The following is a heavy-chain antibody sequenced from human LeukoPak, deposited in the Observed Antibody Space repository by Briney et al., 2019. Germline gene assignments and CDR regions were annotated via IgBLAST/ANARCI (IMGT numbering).Heavy chain of an antibody. CDR1: GYTFTSYG. D-gene: IGHD3-9*01. CDR3: ARVDMGYRYYYGMDV. CDR2: ISAYNGNT. Sequence: ASVKVSCKASGYTFTSYGISWVRQAHGQGLEWMGWISAYNGNTNYAQKLQGRVTMTTDTSTSTAYMELRSLRSDDTAVYYCARVDMGYRYYYGMDVWGQGTTVTVSS. V-gene: IGHV1-18*01. J-gene: IGHJ6*02.